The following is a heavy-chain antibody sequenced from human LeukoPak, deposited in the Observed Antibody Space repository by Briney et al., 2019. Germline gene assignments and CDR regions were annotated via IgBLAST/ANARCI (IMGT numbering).Heavy chain of an antibody. CDR2: INHSGST. V-gene: IGHV4-34*01. CDR3: ARPKPSGSYDY. Sequence: SETLSLTCAVYGGSFSGYYWSWIRQPPGKGLEWIGEINHSGSTNYNPSLKSRVTISVDTSKNQFSLKLSSVTAADTAVYYCARPKPSGSYDYWGQGTLVTVSS. CDR1: GGSFSGYY. J-gene: IGHJ4*02. D-gene: IGHD1-26*01.